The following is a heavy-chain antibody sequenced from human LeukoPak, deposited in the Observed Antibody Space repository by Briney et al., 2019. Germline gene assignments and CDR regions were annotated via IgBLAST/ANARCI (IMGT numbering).Heavy chain of an antibody. J-gene: IGHJ4*02. CDR1: GGSISSGGYS. D-gene: IGHD5-18*01. CDR2: IYHSGST. CDR3: ARGGRAMAYDY. Sequence: PSQTLSLTCAVSGGSISSGGYSWSWIRQPPGKGLEWIGYIYHSGSTYYNPSLKSRVTISVDRSKNRFSLKLSSVTAADTAVYYCARGGRAMAYDYWGQGTLVTVSS. V-gene: IGHV4-30-2*01.